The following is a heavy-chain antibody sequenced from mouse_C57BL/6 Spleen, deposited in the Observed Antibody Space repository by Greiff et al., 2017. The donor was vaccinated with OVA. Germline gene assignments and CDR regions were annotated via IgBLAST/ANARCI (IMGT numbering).Heavy chain of an antibody. CDR2: IRSKSNNYAT. V-gene: IGHV10-1*01. J-gene: IGHJ2*01. D-gene: IGHD2-3*01. CDR3: VRGYDGYYFDY. Sequence: EVMLVESGGGLVQPKGSLKLSCAASGFSFNTYAMNWVRQAPGKGLEWVARIRSKSNNYATYYADSVKDRFTISRDDSESMLYLQMNNLKTEDTAMYYCVRGYDGYYFDYWGQGTTLTVSS. CDR1: GFSFNTYA.